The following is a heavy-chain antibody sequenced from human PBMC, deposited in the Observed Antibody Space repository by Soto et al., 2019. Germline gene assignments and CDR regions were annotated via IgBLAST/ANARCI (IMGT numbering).Heavy chain of an antibody. CDR2: INVGNGNT. CDR3: AYDSSGYLDY. V-gene: IGHV1-3*01. CDR1: GYIFTTYA. D-gene: IGHD3-22*01. Sequence: AASVKVSCKASGYIFTTYAMHWVRQAPGQRLEWMGWINVGNGNTKYSQKLQGRVTITRDTSASTAHMELSSLRSEDTAVYYCAYDSSGYLDYWGQGTLVTVSS. J-gene: IGHJ4*02.